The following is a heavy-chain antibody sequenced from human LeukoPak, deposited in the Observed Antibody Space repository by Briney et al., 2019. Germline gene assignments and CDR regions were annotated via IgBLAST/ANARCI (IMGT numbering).Heavy chain of an antibody. CDR1: GGSISNYY. CDR3: ARDQWSSSWYGAFDA. J-gene: IGHJ3*01. D-gene: IGHD6-13*01. CDR2: VYHSGST. Sequence: ASETLSLTCTVSGGSISNYYWSWIRQPPGKGLEWIGYVYHSGSTDYNPSLKSRVTISVDTSKNQFSLKLRSVTAADTAVYYCARDQWSSSWYGAFDAWGQGTMVTVSS. V-gene: IGHV4-59*01.